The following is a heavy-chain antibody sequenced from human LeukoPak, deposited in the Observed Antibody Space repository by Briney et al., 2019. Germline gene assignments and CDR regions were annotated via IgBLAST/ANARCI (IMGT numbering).Heavy chain of an antibody. CDR3: ARGETYRKLDY. V-gene: IGHV1-69*04. CDR2: IIPILGIA. CDR1: GYSFTSYA. J-gene: IGHJ4*02. D-gene: IGHD3-16*01. Sequence: ASVKVSCKASGYSFTSYAISWVRQAPGQGLEWMGRIIPILGIASYAQKFQGRVTITADKSTSTAYMELSSLRSEDTAVYYCARGETYRKLDYWGQGTLVTVSS.